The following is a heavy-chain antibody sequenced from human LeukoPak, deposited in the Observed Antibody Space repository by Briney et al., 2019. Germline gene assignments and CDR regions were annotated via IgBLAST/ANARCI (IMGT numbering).Heavy chain of an antibody. J-gene: IGHJ4*02. Sequence: GGSLRLSCAASGFTFSSYGMHWVRQAPGKGLEWVALIWYDGNNKYYADSVKGRFTISRDNSKNTLYLQMNSLRAEDTAVYYCARDDQRIGRFGVIIDYWGQGTLVTVSS. CDR1: GFTFSSYG. CDR3: ARDDQRIGRFGVIIDY. V-gene: IGHV3-30*02. D-gene: IGHD3-10*01. CDR2: IWYDGNNK.